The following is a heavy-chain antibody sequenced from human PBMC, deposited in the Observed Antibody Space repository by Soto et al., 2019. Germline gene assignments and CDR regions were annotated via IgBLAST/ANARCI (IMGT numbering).Heavy chain of an antibody. D-gene: IGHD5-12*01. CDR2: LYYSGST. CDR3: ARLRWLQLRYFDY. Sequence: SETLSLTCTVSGGSISSSSYYWGWIRQPPGKGLEWIGSLYYSGSTYYNPSLKSRVTISVDTSKNQFSLKLSSVTAADTAVYYCARLRWLQLRYFDYWGQGTLVTVSS. V-gene: IGHV4-39*01. J-gene: IGHJ4*02. CDR1: GGSISSSSYY.